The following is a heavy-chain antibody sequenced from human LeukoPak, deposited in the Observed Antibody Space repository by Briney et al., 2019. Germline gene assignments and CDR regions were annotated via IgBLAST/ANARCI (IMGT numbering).Heavy chain of an antibody. CDR2: INPNSGGT. CDR1: GYTFTGYY. V-gene: IGHV1-2*04. J-gene: IGHJ4*02. CDR3: ARARSYPLYSNRGYYFDY. Sequence: ASVKVSCKASGYTFTGYYMHWVRQAPGQGLEWMGWINPNSGGTNYAQKFQGWVTMTRDTSISTAYMELSRLRSDDTAVYYCARARSYPLYSNRGYYFDYWGQGTLVTVSS. D-gene: IGHD6-13*01.